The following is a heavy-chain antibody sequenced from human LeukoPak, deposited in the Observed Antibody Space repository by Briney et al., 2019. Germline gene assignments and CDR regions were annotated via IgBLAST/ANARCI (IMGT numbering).Heavy chain of an antibody. J-gene: IGHJ4*02. D-gene: IGHD5-18*01. V-gene: IGHV4-59*01. CDR1: GGSISSYY. Sequence: SETLSLTCTVSGGSISSYYWSWIRQPPGKGLEWIGYIYYSGSTNYNPSLKSRVTISVDTSKNQFSLKLSSVTAADTAVYYCARVQEEDGYSYDLYFDYWGQGTLVTVSS. CDR3: ARVQEEDGYSYDLYFDY. CDR2: IYYSGST.